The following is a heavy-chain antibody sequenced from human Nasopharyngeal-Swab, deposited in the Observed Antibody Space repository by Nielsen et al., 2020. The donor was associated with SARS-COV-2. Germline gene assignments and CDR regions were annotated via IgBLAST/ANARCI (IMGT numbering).Heavy chain of an antibody. D-gene: IGHD1-26*01. CDR1: GFTFSSFW. CDR3: ARGSGPHGSWDY. CDR2: ISGDGSST. J-gene: IGHJ4*02. V-gene: IGHV3-74*01. Sequence: GGSLRLSCVTSGFTFSSFWMHWVRQVPGKGLVWISRISGDGSSTSYADSVKGRLTISRDNAKNTLYLQINTLTGEDTAVYHCARGSGPHGSWDYWGQGTLVTVSS.